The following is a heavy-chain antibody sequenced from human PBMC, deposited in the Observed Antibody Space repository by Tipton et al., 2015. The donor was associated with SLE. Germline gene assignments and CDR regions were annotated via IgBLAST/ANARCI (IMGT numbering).Heavy chain of an antibody. Sequence: TLSLTCKVSGDSLSSYYWTWSRQPTGKGLEWIGYIYYSGSAKYNTSLKSRVTISVDTSKMQFSLRLTSVTAADTAVYYCARAPMVITAFDIWGQGKMVTVSS. V-gene: IGHV4-59*08. D-gene: IGHD2/OR15-2a*01. CDR3: ARAPMVITAFDI. CDR2: IYYSGSA. J-gene: IGHJ3*02. CDR1: GDSLSSYY.